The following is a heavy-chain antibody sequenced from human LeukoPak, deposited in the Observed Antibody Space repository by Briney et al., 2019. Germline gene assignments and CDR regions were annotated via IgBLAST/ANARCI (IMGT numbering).Heavy chain of an antibody. CDR2: ISGSGVST. D-gene: IGHD5-18*01. V-gene: IGHV3-23*01. CDR3: AKDLINGYTYGYADY. J-gene: IGHJ4*02. CDR1: GLTFSTYA. Sequence: GGSLRLSCAASGLTFSTYAMNWVRQAPGKGLEWVSTISGSGVSTYYADSVKGRFTISRDNSKNTLYLQMNSLRAEDTAVYSCAKDLINGYTYGYADYWGQGTLVTVSS.